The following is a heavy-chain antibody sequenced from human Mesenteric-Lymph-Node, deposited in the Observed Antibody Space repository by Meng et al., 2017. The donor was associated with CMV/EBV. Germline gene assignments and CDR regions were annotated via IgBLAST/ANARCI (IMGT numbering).Heavy chain of an antibody. Sequence: GRSLRFSCAASGFTFSSDEMNWVRQAPGKGLEWVSYISSSGGTIYYADSVKGGFTISRDNAKNSLCLQMNSLRAEDTAVYYCARHCSTSSCFRYWGQGTLVTVSS. CDR3: ARHCSTSSCFRY. CDR2: ISSSGGTI. D-gene: IGHD2-2*01. V-gene: IGHV3-48*03. CDR1: GFTFSSDE. J-gene: IGHJ4*02.